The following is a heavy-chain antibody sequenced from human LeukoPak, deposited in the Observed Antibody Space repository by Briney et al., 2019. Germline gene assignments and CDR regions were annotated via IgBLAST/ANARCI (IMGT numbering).Heavy chain of an antibody. Sequence: GASVKVSCKTSGYTITSYYMHWVRQAPGQGLEWMGIINPSGGSTSYTQKFQGRVTMTRDTSTSTVYIELSSLTSEDTAVYYCARVSSGSTFDYWGQGTLVTVAS. CDR1: GYTITSYY. D-gene: IGHD1-26*01. J-gene: IGHJ4*02. CDR2: INPSGGST. CDR3: ARVSSGSTFDY. V-gene: IGHV1-46*01.